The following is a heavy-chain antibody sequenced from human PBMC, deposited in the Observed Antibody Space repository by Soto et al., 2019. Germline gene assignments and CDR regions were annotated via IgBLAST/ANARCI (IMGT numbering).Heavy chain of an antibody. D-gene: IGHD3-10*01. CDR3: ARGLILWFGELSRRGGYYYYMDV. Sequence: QVQLQQWGAGLLKPSETLSLTCAVYGGSFSGYQWSWIRQTPGKGLEWIGGINDRGDINYNPSLQSRVTVLVDSPKKQISLRLSAVTAAATAVYYCARGLILWFGELSRRGGYYYYMDVWGKGTTVTVSS. CDR2: INDRGDI. CDR1: GGSFSGYQ. J-gene: IGHJ6*03. V-gene: IGHV4-34*01.